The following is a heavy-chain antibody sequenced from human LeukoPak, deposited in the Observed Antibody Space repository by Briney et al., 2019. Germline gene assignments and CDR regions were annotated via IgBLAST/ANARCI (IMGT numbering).Heavy chain of an antibody. V-gene: IGHV4-34*01. CDR3: SRGVVSGRFGDYYYYMDV. CDR2: NNDMGIA. J-gene: IGHJ6*03. D-gene: IGHD3-16*01. Sequence: SETLSLTCAVYRGTFSGHYWTWIRQPPGRGRQWIIENNDMGIAHYNPSLGSRVSISVDTSKKQFSLKVTSVTAADTAVYYCSRGVVSGRFGDYYYYMDVWGKGTTVTVSS. CDR1: RGTFSGHY.